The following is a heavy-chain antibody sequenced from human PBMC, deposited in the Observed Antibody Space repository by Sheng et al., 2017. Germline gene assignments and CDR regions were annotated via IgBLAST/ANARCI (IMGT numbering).Heavy chain of an antibody. CDR2: IHTDGSAT. Sequence: VQLVESGGGVVLPGRSLRLSCAASGFTFSTYWMSWVRQAPGKGLVWVSRIHTDGSATTYADSVKGRFTISRDNAKNTLYLQMNSLRADDTAVYYCARGRVGYGMDVWGQGTTVTVSS. V-gene: IGHV3-74*02. CDR1: GFTFSTYW. J-gene: IGHJ6*02. CDR3: ARGRVGYGMDV.